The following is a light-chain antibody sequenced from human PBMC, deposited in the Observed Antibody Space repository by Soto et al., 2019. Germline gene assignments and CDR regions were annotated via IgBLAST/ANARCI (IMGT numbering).Light chain of an antibody. CDR1: QSVSSNY. J-gene: IGKJ1*01. Sequence: DIVLTQSPGTLSLSPGERATLSCRASQSVSSNYVAWHQQKPGQGPRLLIYGTSNRATGIPDRFSGSGSGTDFTLTIGRLEPEDFAVYYCQQYGRSPWTFGQGTKVDIK. V-gene: IGKV3-20*01. CDR3: QQYGRSPWT. CDR2: GTS.